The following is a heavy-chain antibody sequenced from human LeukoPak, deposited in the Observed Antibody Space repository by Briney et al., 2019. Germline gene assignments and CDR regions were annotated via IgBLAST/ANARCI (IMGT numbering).Heavy chain of an antibody. V-gene: IGHV1-69*01. J-gene: IGHJ4*02. CDR3: ARGGGIYYDSSGSSGVLTY. Sequence: SVKVSCKAFGGTFSTYGVSWVRQAPGQGLEWMGGIIPLLGTANYAQKLQGRVTITADESTSTAYMELSSLRSEDTAVYYCARGGGIYYDSSGSSGVLTYWGQGTLVTVSS. CDR1: GGTFSTYG. CDR2: IIPLLGTA. D-gene: IGHD3-22*01.